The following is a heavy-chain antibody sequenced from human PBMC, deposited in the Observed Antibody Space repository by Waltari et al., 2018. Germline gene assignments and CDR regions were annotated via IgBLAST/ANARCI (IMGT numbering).Heavy chain of an antibody. Sequence: QLQLQESGPGLVKPPETLSLTCTVSGGSISSSSYYWGWIRQPPEKGLEWVARMDYSGRTYYNPSLKSRVTISVDTSKNQFSLEVRSVTAADMAVYYCARGFGSATTSRFDPWGQGIVVTVSS. D-gene: IGHD5-12*01. CDR2: MDYSGRT. CDR3: ARGFGSATTSRFDP. J-gene: IGHJ5*02. V-gene: IGHV4-39*07. CDR1: GGSISSSSYY.